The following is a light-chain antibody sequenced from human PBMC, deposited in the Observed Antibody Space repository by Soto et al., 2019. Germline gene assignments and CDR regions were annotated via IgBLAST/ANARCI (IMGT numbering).Light chain of an antibody. CDR2: DVS. V-gene: IGLV2-14*01. CDR1: SSDVGAYNS. J-gene: IGLJ1*01. Sequence: QSVLTQPASVSGSPGQSIAISCTGTSSDVGAYNSVSWYQQYPGKAPKLMIHDVSNRPSGVSDRFSGSKSGNTASLIISGLQAEDEADYYCSSYTSSNSYVFGSGTKVTVL. CDR3: SSYTSSNSYV.